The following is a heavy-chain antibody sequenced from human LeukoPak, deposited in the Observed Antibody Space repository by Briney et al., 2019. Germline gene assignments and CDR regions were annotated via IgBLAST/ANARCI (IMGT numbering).Heavy chain of an antibody. Sequence: RPGESLKISCKSSGVTFTNYWIAWVRQMPGKGLEWLGIIFPHDSDTRYSPSFQGQVTISADKSITTAYLQWSSLRASDTALYYCARGGYSYGYVDHWGQGTLVTVSS. CDR1: GVTFTNYW. CDR3: ARGGYSYGYVDH. J-gene: IGHJ4*02. D-gene: IGHD5-18*01. V-gene: IGHV5-51*01. CDR2: IFPHDSDT.